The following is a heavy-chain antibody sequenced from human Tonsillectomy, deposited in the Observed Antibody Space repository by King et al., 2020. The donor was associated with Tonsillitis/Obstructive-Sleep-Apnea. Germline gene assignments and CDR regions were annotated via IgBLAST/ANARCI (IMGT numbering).Heavy chain of an antibody. D-gene: IGHD3-22*01. CDR3: ARADSRGPFSYYYYAMDV. V-gene: IGHV3-33*01. CDR2: IWYDGSNK. J-gene: IGHJ6*02. CDR1: GFTFSNYG. Sequence: VQLVESGGGVVQPGRSLRLSCAASGFTFSNYGMHWVRQAPGKGLEWVAVIWYDGSNKYYVDSVKGRFTISRDNSKNTVYLQMNSLRAEDTAVYYFARADSRGPFSYYYYAMDVWGQGTTVTVSS.